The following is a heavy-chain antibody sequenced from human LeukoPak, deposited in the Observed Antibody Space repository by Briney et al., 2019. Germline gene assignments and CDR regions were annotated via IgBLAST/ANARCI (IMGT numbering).Heavy chain of an antibody. D-gene: IGHD5-12*01. J-gene: IGHJ3*02. CDR2: IYYSGST. CDR1: GGSISSSSYY. CDR3: ARHGGTSGSDWDDAFDI. V-gene: IGHV4-61*05. Sequence: KSSETLSLTCTVSGGSISSSSYYWGWIRQPPGKGLEWIGYIYYSGSTNYNPSLKSRVTISVDTSKNQFSLKLSSVTAADTAVYYCARHGGTSGSDWDDAFDIWGQGTMVTVSS.